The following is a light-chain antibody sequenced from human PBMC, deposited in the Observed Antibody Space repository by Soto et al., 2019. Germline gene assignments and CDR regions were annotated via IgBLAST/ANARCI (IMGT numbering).Light chain of an antibody. CDR3: CSYTTSSTPYV. CDR2: DVT. CDR1: SSDVGGYDY. V-gene: IGLV2-14*01. Sequence: QSALTQPASVSGSPGPSITISCTGASSDVGGYDYVSWYQQHPGKAPKLMIYDVTTRPSGVSNRFSGSKSGNTASLTISGLQAEDEADYYCCSYTTSSTPYVFGTGTKVTVL. J-gene: IGLJ1*01.